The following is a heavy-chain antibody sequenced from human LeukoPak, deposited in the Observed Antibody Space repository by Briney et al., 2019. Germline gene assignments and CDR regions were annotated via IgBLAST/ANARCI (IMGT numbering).Heavy chain of an antibody. J-gene: IGHJ4*02. D-gene: IGHD2-15*01. Sequence: GGSLRLSCAASGFTSSSYAMSWVRQAPGKGLEWVSAISGSGGSTYYADSVKGRFTISRDNSKNTLYLQMNSLRAEDTAVYYCAKDQGNIVVVVAASYWGQGTLVTVSS. CDR1: GFTSSSYA. CDR3: AKDQGNIVVVVAASY. V-gene: IGHV3-23*01. CDR2: ISGSGGST.